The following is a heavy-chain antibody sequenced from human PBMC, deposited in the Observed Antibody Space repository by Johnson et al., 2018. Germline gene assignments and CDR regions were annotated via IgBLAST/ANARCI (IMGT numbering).Heavy chain of an antibody. V-gene: IGHV3-33*01. J-gene: IGHJ6*02. CDR3: ARAPKSTYYYDSSGFPGVRFDYGMDV. CDR1: GFTFSTYG. Sequence: QVQLVESGGGVVQPGRSLRLSCAASGFTFSTYGMHWVRQAPGKGLEWVAVIWYDGSNKFYADSVKGRFTISRDNSKNTLYLQMNSLRAEDTAVYYCARAPKSTYYYDSSGFPGVRFDYGMDVWGQGTTVTVSS. CDR2: IWYDGSNK. D-gene: IGHD3-22*01.